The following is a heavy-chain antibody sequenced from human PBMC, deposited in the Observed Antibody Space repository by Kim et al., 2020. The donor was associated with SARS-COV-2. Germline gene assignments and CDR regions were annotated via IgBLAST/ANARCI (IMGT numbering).Heavy chain of an antibody. J-gene: IGHJ4*02. Sequence: GGSLRLSCAASGFTFSIYWMHWVRQTPGKGLVCVSRISSDGSNTNYADSVKRRFTISSDNAKNTLYLQMNSLRDEDTAVYYCARGGGYSSDPLDYWGQGTLVAVSS. CDR3: ARGGGYSSDPLDY. CDR2: ISSDGSNT. V-gene: IGHV3-74*01. CDR1: GFTFSIYW. D-gene: IGHD5-18*01.